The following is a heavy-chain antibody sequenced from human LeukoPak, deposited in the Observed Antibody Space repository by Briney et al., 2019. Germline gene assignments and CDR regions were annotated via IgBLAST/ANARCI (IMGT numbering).Heavy chain of an antibody. CDR3: ARTAGVIVSFDY. CDR1: GYTFTSYY. V-gene: IGHV1-46*01. Sequence: ASVKVSCKASGYTFTSYYMHWVRQAPGQGLEWMGIINPSGGSTSYAQKYQGRVTMTRDTSTSTVYMELSSLRSEDTAVYYCARTAGVIVSFDYWGQGTLVTVSS. D-gene: IGHD2-8*02. CDR2: INPSGGST. J-gene: IGHJ4*02.